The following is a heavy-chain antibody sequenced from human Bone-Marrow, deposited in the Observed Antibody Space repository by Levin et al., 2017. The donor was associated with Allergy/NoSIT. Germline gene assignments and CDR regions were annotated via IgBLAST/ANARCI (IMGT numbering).Heavy chain of an antibody. CDR3: AHKPGGYQLFTYFDS. V-gene: IGHV2-5*02. CDR1: EFSLTTNGVG. J-gene: IGHJ4*01. Sequence: SGPTLVKPTQTLTVTCNFSEFSLTTNGVGVGWFRRPPGKALEWLGNIYWDDDKRYSPSLKNRLTITKDTSKSQVVLTLTNVDPMDTATYFCAHKPGGYQLFTYFDSWGHGALVTVSS. D-gene: IGHD6-25*01. CDR2: IYWDDDK.